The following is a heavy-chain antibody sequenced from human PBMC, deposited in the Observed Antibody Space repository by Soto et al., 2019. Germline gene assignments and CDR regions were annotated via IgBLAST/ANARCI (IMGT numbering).Heavy chain of an antibody. J-gene: IGHJ4*02. Sequence: SGESLKISCKGSGYSFTSYWLGWVRQVPGKGLEWMGIIYPGDSDTRYSPSFQGQVTISADKSISTAYLQWSSLKASDTAMYYGASPPHGGNRTLDYWGQGTLVTLAS. D-gene: IGHD4-4*01. CDR3: ASPPHGGNRTLDY. CDR2: IYPGDSDT. CDR1: GYSFTSYW. V-gene: IGHV5-51*01.